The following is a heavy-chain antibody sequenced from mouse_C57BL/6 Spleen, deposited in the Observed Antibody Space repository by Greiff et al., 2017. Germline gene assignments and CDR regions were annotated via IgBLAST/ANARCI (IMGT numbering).Heavy chain of an antibody. J-gene: IGHJ2*01. Sequence: QVQLQQPGAELVRPGTSVKLSCKASGYTFTSYWMHWVKQRPGQGLEGIGVIDPSDSYTNYNQKFKGKATLTVDTSSSTAYMQLSSLTSEDSAVYYCARGATAVFDYWGQGTTLTVSS. D-gene: IGHD1-1*01. CDR3: ARGATAVFDY. V-gene: IGHV1-59*01. CDR1: GYTFTSYW. CDR2: IDPSDSYT.